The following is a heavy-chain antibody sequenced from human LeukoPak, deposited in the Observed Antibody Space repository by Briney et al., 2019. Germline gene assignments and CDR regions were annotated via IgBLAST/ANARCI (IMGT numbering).Heavy chain of an antibody. CDR1: GGSFIIYA. D-gene: IGHD2-21*02. CDR3: ASPYCGGDCYSLGAFDI. CDR2: IIPIFGTA. Sequence: AVTVSFKSSGGSFIIYAISWVRQAPGQGLEWVGGIIPIFGTANYAQKFQGRVTITADESTSTAYMELSSLRSEDTAVYYCASPYCGGDCYSLGAFDIWGQGTMVTVSS. J-gene: IGHJ3*02. V-gene: IGHV1-69*13.